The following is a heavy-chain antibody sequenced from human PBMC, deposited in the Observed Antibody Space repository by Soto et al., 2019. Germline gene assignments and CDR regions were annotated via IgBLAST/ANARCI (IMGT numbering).Heavy chain of an antibody. Sequence: EVQLVESGGDLVQPGGSLRLSCAASGFTLSDHYVDWVRQAPGKGLEWVGRSANKANSYTTQYAAAVKGRFTISRSVSENSLYLQMNSLRTEDTALYYCTRDFGGVWGQGTTVTVSS. CDR2: SANKANSYTT. D-gene: IGHD3-10*01. J-gene: IGHJ6*02. CDR1: GFTLSDHY. CDR3: TRDFGGV. V-gene: IGHV3-72*01.